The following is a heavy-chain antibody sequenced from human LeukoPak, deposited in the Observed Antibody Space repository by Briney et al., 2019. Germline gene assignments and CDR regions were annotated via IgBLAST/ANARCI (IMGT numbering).Heavy chain of an antibody. J-gene: IGHJ6*02. V-gene: IGHV3-9*01. D-gene: IGHD4-17*01. CDR2: ISWNSGSI. Sequence: GGSLRLSCAASGFSFNSYAMHWVRQAPGKGLEWVSGISWNSGSIGYADSVKGRFTISRDNAKNSLYLQMNSLRAEDTALYYCAKDLRSAHYYGMDVWGQGTTVTVSS. CDR1: GFSFNSYA. CDR3: AKDLRSAHYYGMDV.